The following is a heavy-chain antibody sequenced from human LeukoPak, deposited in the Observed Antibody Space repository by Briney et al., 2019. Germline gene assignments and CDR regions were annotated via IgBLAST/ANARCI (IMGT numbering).Heavy chain of an antibody. CDR1: GGSISSYY. CDR3: ARVAYCGGDCYPYYYYGMDV. J-gene: IGHJ6*02. D-gene: IGHD2-21*02. V-gene: IGHV4-59*01. Sequence: SETLSLTCTVSGGSISSYYWSWIRQPPGKGLEWIGYIYYSGCTNYNPSLKSRVTISVDTSKNQFSLKLSSVTAADTAVYYCARVAYCGGDCYPYYYYGMDVWGQGTTVTVSS. CDR2: IYYSGCT.